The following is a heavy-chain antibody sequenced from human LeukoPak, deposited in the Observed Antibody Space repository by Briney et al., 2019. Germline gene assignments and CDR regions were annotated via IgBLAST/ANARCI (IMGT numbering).Heavy chain of an antibody. V-gene: IGHV3-7*01. D-gene: IGHD4-17*01. Sequence: PGGSLRLSCAASGFTFSSYWMSWVRQAPGKGLEWVANIKQDGSEKYYVDSVKGRFTISRDNAKNSLYLQMNSLRADDTAVYYCARDRLHYGEYEKTLDYWGQGTLVTVSS. CDR3: ARDRLHYGEYEKTLDY. J-gene: IGHJ4*02. CDR1: GFTFSSYW. CDR2: IKQDGSEK.